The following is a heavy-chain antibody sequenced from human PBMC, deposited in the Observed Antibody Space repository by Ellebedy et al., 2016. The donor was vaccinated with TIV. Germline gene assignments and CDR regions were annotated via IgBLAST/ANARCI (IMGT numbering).Heavy chain of an antibody. V-gene: IGHV3-33*08. CDR1: GVTFSTYN. J-gene: IGHJ6*02. D-gene: IGHD2/OR15-2a*01. CDR3: ARDGVRPYFYNGMDV. Sequence: GESLKISCAASGVTFSTYNMHWVRQAPGKGLEWVAVIWYDGSNTQYADSVKGRFTMSRDNSKNMVYLQMNSLRAEDTAVYYCARDGVRPYFYNGMDVWGQGTTVSVSS. CDR2: IWYDGSNT.